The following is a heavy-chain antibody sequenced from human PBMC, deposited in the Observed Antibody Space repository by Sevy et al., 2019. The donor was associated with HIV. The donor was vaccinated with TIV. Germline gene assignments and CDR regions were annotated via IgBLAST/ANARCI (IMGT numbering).Heavy chain of an antibody. D-gene: IGHD3-10*01. CDR3: ERGDYYGSLYYFDY. CDR2: ISSGSSYI. CDR1: GFTFSNYF. Sequence: GGSLRLSCAASGFTFSNYFINWVRQAPGKGLEWVSSISSGSSYIFYADSVKGRFTISRDNAKNSLYLHMNSLRAEDTAVYYCERGDYYGSLYYFDYWGQGTTVTVSS. J-gene: IGHJ4*02. V-gene: IGHV3-21*01.